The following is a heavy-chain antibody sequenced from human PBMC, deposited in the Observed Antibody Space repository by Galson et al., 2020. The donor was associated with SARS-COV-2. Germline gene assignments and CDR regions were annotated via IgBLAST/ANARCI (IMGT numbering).Heavy chain of an antibody. V-gene: IGHV1-8*01. D-gene: IGHD3-22*01. J-gene: IGHJ4*02. CDR1: GYTFTSYD. Sequence: ASVKVSCKASGYTFTSYDINWLRLTTGQGLEWMGWVNPKNANTGCAPMFQGRVTMTRDTSINTAYLELSSLRYEDTAIYFCARCYYDNSGYWFDFWGQGTLVTVSS. CDR2: VNPKNANT. CDR3: ARCYYDNSGYWFDF.